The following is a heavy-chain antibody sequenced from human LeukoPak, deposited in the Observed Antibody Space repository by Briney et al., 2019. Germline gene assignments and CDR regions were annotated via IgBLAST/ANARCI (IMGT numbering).Heavy chain of an antibody. V-gene: IGHV3-7*01. Sequence: PGGSLRLSCAASGFTFSNYWMSWVRQAPGKGLEWVANIKQDGSDIYYVDSVKGRFTISRDNAKNSLYLQMNSLRAEDTAVYYCTRSGTYVFDFWGQGTLVTVS. CDR2: IKQDGSDI. CDR3: TRSGTYVFDF. D-gene: IGHD1-26*01. CDR1: GFTFSNYW. J-gene: IGHJ4*02.